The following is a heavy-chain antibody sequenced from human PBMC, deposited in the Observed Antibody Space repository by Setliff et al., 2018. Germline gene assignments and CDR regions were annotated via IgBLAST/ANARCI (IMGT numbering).Heavy chain of an antibody. CDR1: GGSISSSSYY. CDR3: ARALGYCSRTSCYADAFDI. J-gene: IGHJ3*02. V-gene: IGHV4-39*07. Sequence: SETLSLTCTVSGGSISSSSYYWGWIRQPPGKGLEWIGSIHYSGSTYYNPSLKSRVTISIDTSKNQFSLKLSSVTAADTAVYYCARALGYCSRTSCYADAFDIWGQGTMVTVSS. CDR2: IHYSGST. D-gene: IGHD2-2*01.